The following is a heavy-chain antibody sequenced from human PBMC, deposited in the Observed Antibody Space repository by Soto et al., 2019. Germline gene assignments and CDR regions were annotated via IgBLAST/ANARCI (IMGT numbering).Heavy chain of an antibody. CDR3: ARPANTVADHFDL. J-gene: IGHJ4*02. CDR1: GYTFTIYW. CDR2: IYPSDSDT. V-gene: IGHV5-51*01. D-gene: IGHD4-17*01. Sequence: GESLKLSCQVSGYTFTIYWIGWVRQMPGKGLEWMGIIYPSDSDTRYSPSFQGQVTISADQSINTAYLQWDSLKASDTAIYYCARPANTVADHFDLWGQGTPVTVSS.